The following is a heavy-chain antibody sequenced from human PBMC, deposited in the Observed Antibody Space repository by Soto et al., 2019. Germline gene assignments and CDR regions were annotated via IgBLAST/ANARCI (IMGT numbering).Heavy chain of an antibody. CDR2: TYYRSKWFH. Sequence: LQQAGSGMVKPSPTLSLTCAISGDHVSSDITSWNWIRQSPSRGLEWLGRTYYRSKWFHDYAASVKSRITINPDTSKNQFSLELNSMTPEDTAVYYCARGNALDVWGQGTVVTVSS. J-gene: IGHJ3*01. CDR1: GDHVSSDITS. V-gene: IGHV6-1*01. CDR3: ARGNALDV. D-gene: IGHD3-10*01.